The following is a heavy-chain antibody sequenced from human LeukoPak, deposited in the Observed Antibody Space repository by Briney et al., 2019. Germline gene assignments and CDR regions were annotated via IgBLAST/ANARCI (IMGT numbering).Heavy chain of an antibody. J-gene: IGHJ5*02. CDR1: GGTFSSYA. CDR3: ARAYSSSWDKTYNWFDP. Sequence: SVKVSCKASGGTFSSYAISWVRQAPGQGLEWMGRIIPIFGIANYARKFQGRVTITADKSTSTAYMELSSLRSEDTAVYYCARAYSSSWDKTYNWFDPWGQGTVVTVSS. CDR2: IIPIFGIA. D-gene: IGHD6-13*01. V-gene: IGHV1-69*04.